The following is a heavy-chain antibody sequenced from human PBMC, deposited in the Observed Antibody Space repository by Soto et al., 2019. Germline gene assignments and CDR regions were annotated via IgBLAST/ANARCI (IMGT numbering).Heavy chain of an antibody. CDR2: ISYSGHT. CDR3: ATQGFGTLHGLVDV. Sequence: QVRLQESGPGLVKPSETLSLTCTVSGGSITSITNHYCSWIRQPPGKGLEWIGYISYSGHTSYNPSLKCRVILSVDTSKNQVSLNLASVTAADTAVYYCATQGFGTLHGLVDVWGQGTTVTVS. J-gene: IGHJ6*02. CDR1: GGSITSITNHY. V-gene: IGHV4-59*08. D-gene: IGHD1-7*01.